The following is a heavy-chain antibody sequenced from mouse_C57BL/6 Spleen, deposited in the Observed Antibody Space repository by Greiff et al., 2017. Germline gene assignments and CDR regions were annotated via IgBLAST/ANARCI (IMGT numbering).Heavy chain of an antibody. D-gene: IGHD1-1*01. Sequence: EVHLVESGGGLVKPGGSLKLSCAASGFTFSDYGMHWVRQAPEKGLEWVAYISSGSSTIYYADTVKGRFTISRDNAKNTLFLQMTSLRSEDTAMYYCARRRGSSFGAMDYWGQGTSVTVSS. V-gene: IGHV5-17*01. J-gene: IGHJ4*01. CDR2: ISSGSSTI. CDR1: GFTFSDYG. CDR3: ARRRGSSFGAMDY.